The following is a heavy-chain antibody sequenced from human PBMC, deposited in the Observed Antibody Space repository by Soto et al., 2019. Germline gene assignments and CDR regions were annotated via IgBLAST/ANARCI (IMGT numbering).Heavy chain of an antibody. Sequence: GGSLRLSCAGSGFSLGSYPMSWVRQAPGKGLQWVSSISVSADNTYYADSVRGRFNISRDSSKRTLYLQMNSLRAEDTAVYYCARESEDLTSNFDYWGQGTLVTVSS. CDR3: ARESEDLTSNFDY. CDR1: GFSLGSYP. V-gene: IGHV3-23*01. CDR2: ISVSADNT. J-gene: IGHJ4*02.